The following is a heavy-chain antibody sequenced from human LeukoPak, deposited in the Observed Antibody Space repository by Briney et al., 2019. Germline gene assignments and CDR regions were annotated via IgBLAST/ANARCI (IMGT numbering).Heavy chain of an antibody. CDR3: ATEYGSGRYKWNY. CDR2: INPIGGST. V-gene: IGHV1-46*01. CDR1: GYTFTSYY. Sequence: ASVKVSCKASGYTFTSYYMHGVRQAPGQGLEWMGIINPIGGSTNYAQKFQGRVTMTTDTSTSTVYMELSSLRSEDTAGYYCATEYGSGRYKWNYWGQGTLVTVSS. J-gene: IGHJ4*02. D-gene: IGHD3-10*01.